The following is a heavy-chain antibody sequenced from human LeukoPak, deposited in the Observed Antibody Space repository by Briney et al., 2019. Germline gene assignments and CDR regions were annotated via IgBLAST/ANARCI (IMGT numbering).Heavy chain of an antibody. Sequence: SETLSLTCTVSGGSISGYYWSWIRQPPGKGLEWIGEINHSGSTNYNPSLKSRVTISVDTSKNQFSLKLSSVTAADTAVYYCARVPHYYDSSGYHRTAGYWGQGTLVTVSS. CDR2: INHSGST. J-gene: IGHJ4*02. V-gene: IGHV4-34*01. CDR3: ARVPHYYDSSGYHRTAGY. D-gene: IGHD3-22*01. CDR1: GGSISGYY.